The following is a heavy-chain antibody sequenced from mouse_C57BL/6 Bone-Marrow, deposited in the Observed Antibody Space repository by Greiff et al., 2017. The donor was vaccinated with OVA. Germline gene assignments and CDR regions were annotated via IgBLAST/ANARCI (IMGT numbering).Heavy chain of an antibody. CDR1: GYTFTDYY. D-gene: IGHD2-1*01. V-gene: IGHV1-19*01. CDR3: ARGGNYDAMDY. CDR2: INPYNGGT. Sequence: EVMLVESGPVLVKPGASVKMSCKASGYTFTDYYMNWVKQSHGKSLEWIGVINPYNGGTSYNQKFKGKATLTVDKSSSTAYMELNSLTSEDSAVYYCARGGNYDAMDYWGQGTSVTVSS. J-gene: IGHJ4*01.